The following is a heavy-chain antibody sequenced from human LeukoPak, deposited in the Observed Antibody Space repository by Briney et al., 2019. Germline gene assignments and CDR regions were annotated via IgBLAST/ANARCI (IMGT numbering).Heavy chain of an antibody. J-gene: IGHJ3*02. D-gene: IGHD3-10*01. V-gene: IGHV4-59*01. CDR2: IYYSGST. CDR3: ARESRRLVRGAFDI. CDR1: GGSISRYY. Sequence: SETLSLTCTVSGGSISRYYWSWIRQPPGKGLEWIGYIYYSGSTNYNPSLKSRVTISVDTSKNQFSLKLSSVTAADTAVYYCARESRRLVRGAFDIWGQGTMVTVSS.